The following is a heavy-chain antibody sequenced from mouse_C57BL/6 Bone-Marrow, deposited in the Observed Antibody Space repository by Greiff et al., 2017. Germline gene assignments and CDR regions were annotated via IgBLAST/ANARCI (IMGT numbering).Heavy chain of an antibody. CDR1: GFTFSSYG. J-gene: IGHJ3*01. V-gene: IGHV5-6*01. CDR3: ARQLYGFAY. D-gene: IGHD1-1*01. Sequence: EVKLVESGGDLVKPGGSLKLSCAASGFTFSSYGMSWVRQTPDKRLEWVATISSGGSYTYYPDSVKGRFTISRDNAKNTLYLQMSRLKSEDTAMYYCARQLYGFAYWGQGTLVTVSA. CDR2: ISSGGSYT.